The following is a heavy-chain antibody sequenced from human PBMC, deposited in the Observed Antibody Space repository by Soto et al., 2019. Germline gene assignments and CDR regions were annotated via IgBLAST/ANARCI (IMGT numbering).Heavy chain of an antibody. CDR2: IWYDGSKK. J-gene: IGHJ4*02. D-gene: IGHD5-12*01. V-gene: IGHV3-33*01. Sequence: GGSLRLSCAASGFTFNTYGMHWVRQAPGKGLEWVAVIWYDGSKKYDADSVKGRLTISRDNSKNTLYLQMNSLRAEDTAVYYCAREHSGFSFDFWGQGTLVTVSS. CDR3: AREHSGFSFDF. CDR1: GFTFNTYG.